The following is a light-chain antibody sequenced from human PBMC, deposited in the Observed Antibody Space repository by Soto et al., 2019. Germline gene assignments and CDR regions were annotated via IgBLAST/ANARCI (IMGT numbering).Light chain of an antibody. Sequence: QSVLTQPASVSGSPGQSITISCTGTSSDVGIYNLVSWYQQHPGKAPKLMIYEGSKRPSGVSSRFFGSKSGNTASLTISGLQAEDEADYYCCSYARGSTLVFGGGTQLTVL. V-gene: IGLV2-23*01. CDR3: CSYARGSTLV. J-gene: IGLJ7*01. CDR1: SSDVGIYNL. CDR2: EGS.